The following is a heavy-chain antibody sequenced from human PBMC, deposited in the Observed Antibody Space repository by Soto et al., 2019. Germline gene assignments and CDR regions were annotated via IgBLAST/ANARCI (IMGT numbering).Heavy chain of an antibody. D-gene: IGHD6-6*01. CDR3: AKAGGSSSGGLYFDY. CDR1: GFTFSSHA. V-gene: IGHV3-23*01. Sequence: HPGGSLRLSCAASGFTFSSHAMGWLRQAPGTGPEWVAFVDGSGGDTSYADSVKGRFTISRDNSKNTLYLQMNSLRAEDTAVYYCAKAGGSSSGGLYFDYWGKGTLVTVSS. J-gene: IGHJ4*02. CDR2: VDGSGGDT.